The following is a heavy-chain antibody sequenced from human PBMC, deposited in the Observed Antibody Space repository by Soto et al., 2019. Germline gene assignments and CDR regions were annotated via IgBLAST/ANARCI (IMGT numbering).Heavy chain of an antibody. CDR1: GFTFSIYG. CDR2: IWYDGSDK. CDR3: AKDRSISLDGMDV. D-gene: IGHD6-13*01. V-gene: IGHV3-33*06. J-gene: IGHJ6*02. Sequence: ILSCAASGFTFSIYGMHWVRQAPGKGLEWVAVIWYDGSDKYYADSVKGRFTVSRDNSKNTLYLQLKSLRAEDTAVYYCAKDRSISLDGMDVWGQGTTVTVSS.